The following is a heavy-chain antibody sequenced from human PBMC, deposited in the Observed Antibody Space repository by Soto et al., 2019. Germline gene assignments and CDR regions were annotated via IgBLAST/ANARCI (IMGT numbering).Heavy chain of an antibody. D-gene: IGHD3-10*01. CDR1: GYTFSRYG. J-gene: IGHJ4*02. CDR3: ARGGVLLWFGEPLDY. V-gene: IGHV1-18*01. Sequence: QVQLVQSGAEVKKPGASVKVSCKASGYTFSRYGITWVRQAPGQGLEWMGWISGYSGNTNYAQNLRGRVTMTTETSTSTDYMELRSLRSDDTAVYYCARGGVLLWFGEPLDYWGQGTLVTVSS. CDR2: ISGYSGNT.